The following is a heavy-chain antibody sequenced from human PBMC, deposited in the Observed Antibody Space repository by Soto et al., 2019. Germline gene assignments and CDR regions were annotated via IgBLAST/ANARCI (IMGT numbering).Heavy chain of an antibody. V-gene: IGHV3-23*01. CDR3: ARDRTITGTSENNWFDS. CDR2: ISGSGDST. Sequence: VQLLESGGGLVQPGGSLRLSCSASGFIFSSYAMSWGRQAPGKGLEWVSSISGSGDSTYYADSVKCRFTISRDNSNNTLYLQMNSLRDEGTALYYCARDRTITGTSENNWFDSWGQGTLVTVYS. D-gene: IGHD1-20*01. CDR1: GFIFSSYA. J-gene: IGHJ5*01.